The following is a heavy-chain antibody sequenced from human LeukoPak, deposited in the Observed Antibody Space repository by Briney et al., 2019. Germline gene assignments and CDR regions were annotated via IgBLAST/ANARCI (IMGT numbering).Heavy chain of an antibody. CDR3: VRDRRDDFFVGHYKDY. CDR2: INPNTGDT. J-gene: IGHJ4*02. CDR1: GFIFGGYF. D-gene: IGHD3-3*01. V-gene: IGHV1-2*06. Sequence: ASVKVSCKTSGFIFGGYFMHWVRQAPGQGLEWMGRINPNTGDTNYAQKFQVRVTMTMDTSINTIYMELRSLRSDDTAVYYCVRDRRDDFFVGHYKDYWGQGPRVSVSS.